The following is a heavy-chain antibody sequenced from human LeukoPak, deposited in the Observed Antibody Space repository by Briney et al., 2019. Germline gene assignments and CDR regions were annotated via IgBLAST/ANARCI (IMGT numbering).Heavy chain of an antibody. Sequence: SETLSLTCIVSGGSISSSSYYWGWIRQPPGKGLEWIGSIYYSGSTYYNPSLKSRVTISVDTSKNQFSLRLSSVTAADTAVYYCARIRGYSSSWFNYWGQGTLVTVSS. CDR2: IYYSGST. CDR3: ARIRGYSSSWFNY. J-gene: IGHJ4*02. V-gene: IGHV4-39*07. CDR1: GGSISSSSYY. D-gene: IGHD6-13*01.